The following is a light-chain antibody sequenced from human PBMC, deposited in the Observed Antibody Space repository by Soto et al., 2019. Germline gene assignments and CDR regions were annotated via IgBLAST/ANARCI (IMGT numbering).Light chain of an antibody. J-gene: IGKJ1*01. Sequence: EIVMTQSPSTLSVSPGERATLSCRASQSVGSNLAWYQQKPGQAPSLLIYGASTRDTGIPARFSGSGSGTAYTLTISGLQSEDFAIYFCQQYNNWSSDRTFGQGTNIEIK. CDR1: QSVGSN. CDR3: QQYNNWSSDRT. V-gene: IGKV3-15*01. CDR2: GAS.